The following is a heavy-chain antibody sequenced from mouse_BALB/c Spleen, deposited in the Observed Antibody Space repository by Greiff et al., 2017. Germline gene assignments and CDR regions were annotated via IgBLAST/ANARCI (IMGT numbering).Heavy chain of an antibody. CDR1: GYTFTDYN. CDR3: AREGGYERGAMDY. V-gene: IGHV1S29*02. CDR2: IYPYNGGT. D-gene: IGHD2-2*01. Sequence: EVQLQQSGPELVKPGASVKISCKASGYTFTDYNMHWVKQSHGKSLEWIGYIYPYNGGTGYNQKFKSKATLTVDNSSSTAYMELRSLTSEDSAVYYCAREGGYERGAMDYWGQGTSVTVSS. J-gene: IGHJ4*01.